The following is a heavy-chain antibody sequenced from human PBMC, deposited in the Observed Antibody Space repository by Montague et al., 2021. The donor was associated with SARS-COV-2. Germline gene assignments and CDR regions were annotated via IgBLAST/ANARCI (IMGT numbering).Heavy chain of an antibody. CDR3: ARHRNYGDHSLDNWFHP. CDR1: GDSTSCPNCY. V-gene: IGHV4-39*01. D-gene: IGHD4-17*01. CDR2: IYNSGTT. J-gene: IGHJ5*02. Sequence: SETLSLTCTVSGDSTSCPNCYWGWIRQAPGKGLDWIGTIYNSGTTYYNPSLKSRLTISIDTSKNQFSLKLTSVTAADTAEYYCARHRNYGDHSLDNWFHPWGQRTLVTVSS.